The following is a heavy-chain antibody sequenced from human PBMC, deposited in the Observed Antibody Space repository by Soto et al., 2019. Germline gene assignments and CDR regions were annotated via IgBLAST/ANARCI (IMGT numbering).Heavy chain of an antibody. CDR3: ARGPPGDYYYDSSGYRISGYYDY. Sequence: ASVKVSCKASGGTFSRYAISWVRQAPGQGLEWMGGIIPIFGTANYAQKFQGRVTITADESTSTAYMELSSLRSEDTAVYYCARGPPGDYYYDSSGYRISGYYDYWGQGTLVTVSS. CDR1: GGTFSRYA. V-gene: IGHV1-69*13. CDR2: IIPIFGTA. D-gene: IGHD3-22*01. J-gene: IGHJ4*02.